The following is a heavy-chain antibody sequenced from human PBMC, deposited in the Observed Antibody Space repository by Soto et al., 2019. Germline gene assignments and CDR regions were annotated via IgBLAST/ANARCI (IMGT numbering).Heavy chain of an antibody. V-gene: IGHV4-39*01. D-gene: IGHD6-19*01. CDR1: GASISSPSYY. J-gene: IGHJ5*02. Sequence: QLQESGPGLVKPSETLSLTCTVSGASISSPSYYWGWTPQSPGKGLEWIENIDYSWTTHYNPSRKSLVTHTADTPNMLCSLDLTAVTAADTSIYYAVRQPKRPVAGDHWGEGTVVPVSS. CDR2: IDYSWTT. CDR3: VRQPKRPVAGDH.